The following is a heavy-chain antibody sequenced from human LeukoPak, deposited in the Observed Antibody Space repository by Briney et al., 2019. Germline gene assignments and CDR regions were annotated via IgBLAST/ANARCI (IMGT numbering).Heavy chain of an antibody. CDR3: ASSDLAYCGGDCRPYGMDV. CDR1: GFTFRSYA. D-gene: IGHD2-21*02. CDR2: IYSGGST. V-gene: IGHV3-66*01. Sequence: GGSLRLSCAASGFTFRSYAMNWVRQAPGKGLEWVSVIYSGGSTYYADSVKGRFTISRDNSKNTLYLQMNSLRAEDTAVYYCASSDLAYCGGDCRPYGMDVWGQGTTVTVSS. J-gene: IGHJ6*02.